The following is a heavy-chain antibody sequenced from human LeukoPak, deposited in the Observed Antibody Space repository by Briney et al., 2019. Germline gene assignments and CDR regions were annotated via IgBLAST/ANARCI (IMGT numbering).Heavy chain of an antibody. CDR2: ISYDGSNK. CDR1: GFTFSSYA. D-gene: IGHD3-22*01. Sequence: GGSLRLSCAASGFTFSSYAMHWVRQAPGKGLEWVAVISYDGSNKYYADSVKGRFTISRDNSKNTLYLQMNSLRAEDTAVYCCARDHPISGRILYSPHSSGYSYYFDYWGQGTLVTVSS. V-gene: IGHV3-30-3*01. CDR3: ARDHPISGRILYSPHSSGYSYYFDY. J-gene: IGHJ4*02.